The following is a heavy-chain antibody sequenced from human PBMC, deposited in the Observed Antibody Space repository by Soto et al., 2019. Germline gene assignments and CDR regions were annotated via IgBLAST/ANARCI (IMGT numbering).Heavy chain of an antibody. J-gene: IGHJ5*02. CDR3: ARVAGVNGDYVNWLDP. D-gene: IGHD4-17*01. CDR2: INSDGSST. V-gene: IGHV3-74*01. Sequence: PGGSLRLSCAASGFTFSTYWMHWVRQAPGKGLVWVSRINSDGSSTTYADSVKGRFTISRDNAKNTLYLQMNSLRAEDSAVYYCARVAGVNGDYVNWLDPWGQGNLVTVSS. CDR1: GFTFSTYW.